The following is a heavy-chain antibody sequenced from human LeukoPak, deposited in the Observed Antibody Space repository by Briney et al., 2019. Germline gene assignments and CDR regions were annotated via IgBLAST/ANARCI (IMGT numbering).Heavy chain of an antibody. CDR3: ARQDGNSKYYFDY. D-gene: IGHD1-1*01. CDR2: IYPSDSDT. V-gene: IGHV5-51*01. Sequence: GESLKISCKGSGYSFTYYWIGWVRQMPGKGLEWIGIIYPSDSDTRYRPPFQGQVTISVDKSISTAYLQWSSLKASDTAMYYCARQDGNSKYYFDYWGQGTLVTVSS. J-gene: IGHJ4*02. CDR1: GYSFTYYW.